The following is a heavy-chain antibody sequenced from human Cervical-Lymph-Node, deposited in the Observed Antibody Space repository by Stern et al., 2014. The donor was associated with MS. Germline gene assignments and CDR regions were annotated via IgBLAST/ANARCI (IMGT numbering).Heavy chain of an antibody. D-gene: IGHD5-24*01. Sequence: MQLVESGGGVVQPGTSLRLSCAASGFTFSSYGMHWVRQAPGKGLEWVALAWYDGSTAYYTNSVKGRFTISRDNSKNTLSLQMNRLTAEDTAVYYCARGHIPYAYNYLFDYWGQGTLVTVSS. V-gene: IGHV3-33*01. J-gene: IGHJ4*02. CDR3: ARGHIPYAYNYLFDY. CDR2: AWYDGSTA. CDR1: GFTFSSYG.